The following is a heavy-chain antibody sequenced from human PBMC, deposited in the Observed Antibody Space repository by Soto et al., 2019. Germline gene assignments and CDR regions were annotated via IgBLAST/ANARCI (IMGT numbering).Heavy chain of an antibody. CDR2: IRNKAYSYAT. Sequence: EVQLVQSGGGLVQPGGSLRLSCAAPGFTFSDYYMDWVRRAPGQGLEWVGRIRNKAYSYATEYAASLKGRVTFSRDDSEKSLYLQMNSLETEATAAYWWTREKRYYMNLTSFYFNNWGQGTLVTVSS. CDR3: TREKRYYMNLTSFYFNN. J-gene: IGHJ4*02. CDR1: GFTFSDYY. V-gene: IGHV3-72*01. D-gene: IGHD3-10*01.